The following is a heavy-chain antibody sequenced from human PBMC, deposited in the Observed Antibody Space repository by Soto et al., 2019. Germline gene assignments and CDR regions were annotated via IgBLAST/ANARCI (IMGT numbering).Heavy chain of an antibody. Sequence: SVKVSCRASGGTFSSYAIIWVRQAPGQGLEWMGGIIPIFGTANYAQKFQGRVTITADESTSTAYMELSSLRSEDTAVYYCARAYSSGPYGMDVWGQGTTVTVSS. V-gene: IGHV1-69*13. J-gene: IGHJ6*02. CDR2: IIPIFGTA. CDR3: ARAYSSGPYGMDV. D-gene: IGHD6-19*01. CDR1: GGTFSSYA.